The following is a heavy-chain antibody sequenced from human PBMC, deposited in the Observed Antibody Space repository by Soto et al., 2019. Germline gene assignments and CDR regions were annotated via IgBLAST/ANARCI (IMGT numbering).Heavy chain of an antibody. V-gene: IGHV1-18*04. CDR2: ISAYNGDT. J-gene: IGHJ6*02. Sequence: ASVKVSCKTSGYSFASYGISWVRQAPGQGLEWMGWISAYNGDTNSVQKFQGRVTMTTDTSTSTAYMELRSLRSDDTAVYYCAVTEHIVVVNHCRYYGMDVWGQGTTVTVSS. CDR3: AVTEHIVVVNHCRYYGMDV. D-gene: IGHD2-21*01. CDR1: GYSFASYG.